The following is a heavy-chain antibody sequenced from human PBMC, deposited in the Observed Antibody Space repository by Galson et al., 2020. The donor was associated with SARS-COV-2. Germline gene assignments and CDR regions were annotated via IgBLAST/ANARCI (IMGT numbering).Heavy chain of an antibody. CDR2: INHSGST. CDR3: ARARLRWLHQGFFDY. V-gene: IGHV4-34*01. CDR1: GGSFSGYY. Sequence: SETLSLTCAVYGGSFSGYYWSWIRQPPGKGLEWIGEINHSGSTNYNPSLKSRVTISVDTSKNQFSLKLSSVTAADTAVYYCARARLRWLHQGFFDYWGQGTLVTVSS. D-gene: IGHD5-12*01. J-gene: IGHJ4*02.